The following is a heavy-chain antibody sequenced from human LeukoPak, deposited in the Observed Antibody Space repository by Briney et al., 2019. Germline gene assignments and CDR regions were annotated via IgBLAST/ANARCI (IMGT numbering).Heavy chain of an antibody. D-gene: IGHD4-11*01. CDR2: ISSSKYI. CDR3: ARDREYTDYHHNWFDP. V-gene: IGHV3-21*01. J-gene: IGHJ5*02. Sequence: PGGSLRLSCAASGFTFNTYSMNWVRQAPVKGLEWVSSISSSKYIYYADSVKGRFTISRDNAKNSLYLQMNSLRAEDTAVYYCARDREYTDYHHNWFDPWGQGTLVTVSS. CDR1: GFTFNTYS.